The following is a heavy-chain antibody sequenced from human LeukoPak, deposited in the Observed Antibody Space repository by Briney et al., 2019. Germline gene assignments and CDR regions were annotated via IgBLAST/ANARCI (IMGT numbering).Heavy chain of an antibody. Sequence: GGSLRPSCAASGFTVDSNYLSWVRQAPGKGLEWVSTIYTGGNTYYAASVKGRSTISRDFSKNTVFLHMNSLRAEDTAMYYCARGDDSGYYDYFDYWGQGALVTVSS. V-gene: IGHV3-53*01. J-gene: IGHJ4*02. CDR1: GFTVDSNY. CDR3: ARGDDSGYYDYFDY. CDR2: IYTGGNT. D-gene: IGHD3-22*01.